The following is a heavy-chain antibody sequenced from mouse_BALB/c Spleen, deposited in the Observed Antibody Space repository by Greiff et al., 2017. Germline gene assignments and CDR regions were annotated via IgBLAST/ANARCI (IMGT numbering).Heavy chain of an antibody. Sequence: QVQLQQSGPGLVAPSQSLSITCTVSGFSLTGYGVNWVRQPPGKGLEWLGMIWGDGSTDYNSALKSRLSISKDNSKSQVFLKMNSRQTDDTARYYCASYGNWFAYWGQGTLVTVSA. V-gene: IGHV2-6-7*01. D-gene: IGHD2-1*01. CDR2: IWGDGST. J-gene: IGHJ3*01. CDR3: ASYGNWFAY. CDR1: GFSLTGYG.